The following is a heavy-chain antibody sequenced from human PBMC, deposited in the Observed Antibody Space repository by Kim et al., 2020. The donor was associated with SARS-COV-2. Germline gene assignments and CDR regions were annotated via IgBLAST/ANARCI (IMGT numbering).Heavy chain of an antibody. Sequence: NPSLKSRVTISVDTSKNQFSLKLSSVTDADTAVYYCARGKIWSGYYWDDWGQGTLVTVSS. V-gene: IGHV4-59*09. D-gene: IGHD3-3*01. CDR3: ARGKIWSGYYWDD. J-gene: IGHJ4*02.